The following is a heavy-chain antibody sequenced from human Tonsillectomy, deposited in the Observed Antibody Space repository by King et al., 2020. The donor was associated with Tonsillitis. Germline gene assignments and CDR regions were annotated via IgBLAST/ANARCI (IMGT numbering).Heavy chain of an antibody. D-gene: IGHD3-3*01. CDR1: GFSLSTSGVG. Sequence: TLKESGPTLVKPTQTLTLTCTFSGFSLSTSGVGVGWIRQPPGKALEWLALIYWNDDKRYSPSLKSRLTITKDTSKNQVVLTMTNMDPVDTATYYCAHSGVPTYYDFWSGYSYYFDYWGQGTLVTVSS. V-gene: IGHV2-5*01. CDR2: IYWNDDK. J-gene: IGHJ4*02. CDR3: AHSGVPTYYDFWSGYSYYFDY.